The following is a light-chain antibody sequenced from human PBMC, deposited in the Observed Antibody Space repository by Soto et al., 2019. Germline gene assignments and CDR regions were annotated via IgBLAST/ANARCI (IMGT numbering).Light chain of an antibody. CDR3: SSYTSSSTWM. Sequence: QSALTQPASVSGSPGQSITISCTGTSSDVGGYNYVSWYQQHPGKAPKLMIYEVSNRPSGVSNRFSGSKSGNTASLTISGLQAEDEADYYCSSYTSSSTWMFGGGTNVTVL. V-gene: IGLV2-14*01. CDR2: EVS. CDR1: SSDVGGYNY. J-gene: IGLJ3*02.